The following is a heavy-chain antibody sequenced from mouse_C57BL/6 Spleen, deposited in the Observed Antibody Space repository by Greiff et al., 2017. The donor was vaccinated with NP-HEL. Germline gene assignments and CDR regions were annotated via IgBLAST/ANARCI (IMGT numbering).Heavy chain of an antibody. Sequence: QVHVKQSGPGLVQPSQSLSITCTVSGFSLTSYGVHWVRQSPGKGLEWLGVIWSGGSTDYNAAFISRLSISKDNSKSQVFFKMNSLQADDTAIYYCARNRDYYGSHWYFDVWGTGTTVTVSS. D-gene: IGHD1-1*01. CDR2: IWSGGST. V-gene: IGHV2-2*01. CDR1: GFSLTSYG. CDR3: ARNRDYYGSHWYFDV. J-gene: IGHJ1*03.